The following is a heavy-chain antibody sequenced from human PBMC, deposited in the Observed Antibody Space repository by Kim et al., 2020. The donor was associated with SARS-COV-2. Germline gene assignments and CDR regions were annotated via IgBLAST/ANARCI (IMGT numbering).Heavy chain of an antibody. D-gene: IGHD6-13*01. CDR3: ARFNIAAAQPFDY. Sequence: YNPTLKSRVTISVDTAKDQFSLKLRSVTAAGTAVYYCARFNIAAAQPFDYWGQGTLVTVSS. V-gene: IGHV4-34*01. J-gene: IGHJ4*02.